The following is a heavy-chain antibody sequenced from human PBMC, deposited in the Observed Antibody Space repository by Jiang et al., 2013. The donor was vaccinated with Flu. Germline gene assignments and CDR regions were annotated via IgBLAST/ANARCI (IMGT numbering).Heavy chain of an antibody. CDR2: IYYSGST. CDR3: ARERIPVAATAFDI. J-gene: IGHJ3*02. Sequence: GSGLVKPSQTLSLTCTVSGGSITSGGYYWSWIRQHPGKGLEWIGYIYYSGSTYYNPSLKSRVTISVDTSKNQFSLKLSSVTAADTAVYYCARERIPVAATAFDIWGQGTMVTVSS. CDR1: GGSITSGGYY. D-gene: IGHD6-19*01. V-gene: IGHV4-31*03.